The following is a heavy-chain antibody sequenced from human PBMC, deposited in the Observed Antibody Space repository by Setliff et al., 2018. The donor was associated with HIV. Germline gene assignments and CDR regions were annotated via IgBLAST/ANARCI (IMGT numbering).Heavy chain of an antibody. Sequence: SETLSLTCTVSGGSISSSSYYWGWIRQPPGKGLEWIGNIYYSGSTYYNPSLRSRVTISVDTSKNQFYLNLNSVTDADTALYYCARHKDSDYVWGSYRPDGFDIWGQGTTVTVSS. CDR2: IYYSGST. J-gene: IGHJ3*02. D-gene: IGHD3-16*02. CDR1: GGSISSSSYY. CDR3: ARHKDSDYVWGSYRPDGFDI. V-gene: IGHV4-39*01.